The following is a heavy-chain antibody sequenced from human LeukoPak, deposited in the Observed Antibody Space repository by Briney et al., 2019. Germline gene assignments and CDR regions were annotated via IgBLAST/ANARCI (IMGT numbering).Heavy chain of an antibody. CDR2: IKFDGSDT. CDR1: GFTFSSYS. Sequence: GGSLRLSCAASGFTFSSYSMNWVRQVPGKGPVWVAAIKFDGSDTAYADSVKGRFTISRDNAKNMLYLQMYSLRVEDMAVYYCVRDFKDLGVWAQGTLVTVSS. CDR3: VRDFKDLGV. V-gene: IGHV3-74*03. J-gene: IGHJ4*02. D-gene: IGHD3-16*01.